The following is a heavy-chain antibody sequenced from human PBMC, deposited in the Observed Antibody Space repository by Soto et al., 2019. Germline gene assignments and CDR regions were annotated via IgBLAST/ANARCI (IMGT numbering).Heavy chain of an antibody. CDR1: GGSISSSSYY. V-gene: IGHV4-39*01. CDR3: ARHYYDSSGYYPDY. J-gene: IGHJ4*02. CDR2: IYYSGST. D-gene: IGHD3-22*01. Sequence: SETLSLTCTVSGGSISSSSYYWGWIRQPPGKGLEWIGSIYYSGSTYYNPSLKSRVTISVDTSKNQFSLKLSSVTAADTAVYYCARHYYDSSGYYPDYWGQGTLVTVSS.